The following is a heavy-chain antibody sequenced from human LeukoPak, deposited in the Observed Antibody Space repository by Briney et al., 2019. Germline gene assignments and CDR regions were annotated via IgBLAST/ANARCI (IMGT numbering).Heavy chain of an antibody. Sequence: PGGSLRLSCAASGFTFSNSWMSWVRQAPGKGLEWLAFIKLDGSEKYYVDSVKGRFTVSRDNAKESLYLQMNILRVEDTAVYYCARGPAYYYDSSGYYYWGQGTLVTVSS. CDR2: IKLDGSEK. V-gene: IGHV3-7*01. CDR3: ARGPAYYYDSSGYYY. CDR1: GFTFSNSW. D-gene: IGHD3-22*01. J-gene: IGHJ4*02.